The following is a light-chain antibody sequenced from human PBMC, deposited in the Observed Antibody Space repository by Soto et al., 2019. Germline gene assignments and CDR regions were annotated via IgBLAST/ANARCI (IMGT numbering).Light chain of an antibody. V-gene: IGLV2-14*01. J-gene: IGLJ1*01. Sequence: QSVLTQPASVSGSPGQSITISCTGTSSDVGGYKYVSWYQQHPGKAPKLMIFEVSNRPSGVSNRFSGSKSGNTASLTISGLQADDEADYYCCSFAGIYPYVFGTGTKVTVL. CDR1: SSDVGGYKY. CDR2: EVS. CDR3: CSFAGIYPYV.